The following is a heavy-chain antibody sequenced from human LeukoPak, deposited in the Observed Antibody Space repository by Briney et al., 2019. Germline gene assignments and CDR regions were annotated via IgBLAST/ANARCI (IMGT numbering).Heavy chain of an antibody. J-gene: IGHJ4*02. V-gene: IGHV1-2*02. CDR2: INPNSGDT. CDR3: ARDPSIYYDSSGYEQIDY. D-gene: IGHD3-22*01. CDR1: DYTFTGYY. Sequence: ASVKVSCKASDYTFTGYYIHWVRQAPGQGLEWMGWINPNSGDTDYPQKFQGRVTMTRATSISTAYMELSRLRSDDTAVYYCARDPSIYYDSSGYEQIDYWGQGTLVTVSS.